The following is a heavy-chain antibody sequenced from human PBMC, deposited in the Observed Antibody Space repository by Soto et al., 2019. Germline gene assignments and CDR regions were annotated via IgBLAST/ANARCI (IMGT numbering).Heavy chain of an antibody. J-gene: IGHJ6*02. Sequence: ASVKVSCKASGYTFTGYYMHWGRQAPGQGREWVGWINPNSGGTNYAQKFQGWVTMTRDTSISTAYMELSRLRSDDTAVYYCARVPTRITGTTYYYYGMDVWGQGTTVTVSS. D-gene: IGHD1-20*01. CDR1: GYTFTGYY. CDR2: INPNSGGT. V-gene: IGHV1-2*04. CDR3: ARVPTRITGTTYYYYGMDV.